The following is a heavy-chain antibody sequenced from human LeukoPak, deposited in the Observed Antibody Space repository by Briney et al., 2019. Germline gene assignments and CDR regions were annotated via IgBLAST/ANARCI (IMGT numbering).Heavy chain of an antibody. Sequence: SQTLSLTCTVSGGSISSGGYYWSWIRQHPGKGLEWIGYIYYSRSTYYNPSLKSRVTISVYTSKNQFSLKLSSVTAADTAVYYCARGEDPSYYYDSSGGYYLDYWGQGTLVTVSS. CDR3: ARGEDPSYYYDSSGGYYLDY. V-gene: IGHV4-31*03. CDR1: GGSISSGGYY. CDR2: IYYSRST. D-gene: IGHD3-22*01. J-gene: IGHJ4*02.